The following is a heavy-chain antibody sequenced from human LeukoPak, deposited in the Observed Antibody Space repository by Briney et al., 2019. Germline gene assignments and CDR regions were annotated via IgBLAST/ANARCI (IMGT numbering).Heavy chain of an antibody. D-gene: IGHD3-10*01. CDR2: IHHSRST. CDR1: GASIRSGRNY. Sequence: SETLSLTCNVSGASIRSGRNYWGWIRQPPGKGLEWIGSIHHSRSTYYNPSLKSRVIISVDTSKNQVSLKLSSVTAADTAVYYCAREGYGSGPPPNAFDIWGQGTMVTVSS. V-gene: IGHV4-39*07. J-gene: IGHJ3*02. CDR3: AREGYGSGPPPNAFDI.